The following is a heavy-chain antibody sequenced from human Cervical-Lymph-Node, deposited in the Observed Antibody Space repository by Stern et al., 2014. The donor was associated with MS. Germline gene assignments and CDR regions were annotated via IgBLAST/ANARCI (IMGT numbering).Heavy chain of an antibody. CDR1: GITFSHSA. Sequence: QLLESGPEVKKPGTSVKVSCKASGITFSHSAIQWVRQARGQRLEWIGWVVVFNGDVNYSPRFQERVTITRDMSTSTVYMELRSLRSEDTAIYYCASERYTYYDDQRPPGGFDPWGQGTLVTVSS. CDR2: VVVFNGDV. V-gene: IGHV1-58*02. CDR3: ASERYTYYDDQRPPGGFDP. D-gene: IGHD3-3*01. J-gene: IGHJ5*02.